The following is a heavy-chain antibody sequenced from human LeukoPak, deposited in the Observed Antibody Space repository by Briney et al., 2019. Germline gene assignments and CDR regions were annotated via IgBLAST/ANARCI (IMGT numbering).Heavy chain of an antibody. CDR1: GGSFSGYY. V-gene: IGHV4-34*01. CDR3: ARGRLENRRSNFAVLSNYYGSGSHGPSFDP. J-gene: IGHJ5*02. Sequence: SETLSLTCAVYGGSFSGYYWSWIRQPPGKGLEWIGEINHSGSTNYNPSLKSRVTISVDTSKNQFSLKLSSVTAADTAVYYCARGRLENRRSNFAVLSNYYGSGSHGPSFDPWGQGTLVTVSS. D-gene: IGHD3-10*01. CDR2: INHSGST.